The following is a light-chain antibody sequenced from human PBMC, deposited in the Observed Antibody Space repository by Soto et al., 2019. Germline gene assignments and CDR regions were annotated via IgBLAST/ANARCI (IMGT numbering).Light chain of an antibody. V-gene: IGLV1-47*01. J-gene: IGLJ2*01. CDR2: KNN. CDR1: SSNIGSTY. CDR3: AVWDDSLSGREV. Sequence: QSVLTQSPSASGTPGQRVSISCSGSSSNIGSTYVYWYQQVPGTTPKLLIYKNNQRPSGVPDRFSGSKSGTSASLAISGLRSEDEADYYCAVWDDSLSGREVFGGGTKLTVL.